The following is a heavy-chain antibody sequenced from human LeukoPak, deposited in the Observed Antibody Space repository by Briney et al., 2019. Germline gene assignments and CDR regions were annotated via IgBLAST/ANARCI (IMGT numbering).Heavy chain of an antibody. CDR1: GFTFSSYA. Sequence: PGGSLRLSCAASGFTFSSYAMSWVRQAPGKGLEWVSAISGSGGSTYYADSVKGRFTISRDNSKNTLYLQMNSLRAEDTAVYYCARGRHYYDSSGPLDYWGQGTLVTVSS. CDR2: ISGSGGST. D-gene: IGHD3-22*01. J-gene: IGHJ4*02. CDR3: ARGRHYYDSSGPLDY. V-gene: IGHV3-23*01.